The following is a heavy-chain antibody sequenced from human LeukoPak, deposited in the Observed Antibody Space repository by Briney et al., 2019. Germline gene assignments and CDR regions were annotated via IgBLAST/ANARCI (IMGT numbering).Heavy chain of an antibody. CDR3: ARDVGNVFDY. CDR2: ISYDGSNK. CDR1: GFTFNTYT. D-gene: IGHD4-23*01. Sequence: GASLRLSCAASGFTFNTYTIHWVRQAPGMGLEWVTLISYDGSNKYYTDSVKGRFTISRDNSRNTLYLQMNSLTTEDSAVYYCARDVGNVFDYWGQGTLVTVSS. J-gene: IGHJ4*02. V-gene: IGHV3-30-3*01.